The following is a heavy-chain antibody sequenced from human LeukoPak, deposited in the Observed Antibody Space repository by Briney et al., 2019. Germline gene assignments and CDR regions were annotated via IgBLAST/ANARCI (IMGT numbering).Heavy chain of an antibody. D-gene: IGHD6-19*01. CDR2: IYYSGST. CDR3: ARLSGSSGWYWPEYFQH. J-gene: IGHJ1*01. V-gene: IGHV4-61*01. CDR1: GGSVSSDTYY. Sequence: PSETLSLTCTVSGGSVSSDTYYWGWIRQSPGKGLEWIGYIYYSGSTNYNPSLKSRVTISVDTSKNQFSLKLSSVTAADTAVYYCARLSGSSGWYWPEYFQHWGQGTLVTVSS.